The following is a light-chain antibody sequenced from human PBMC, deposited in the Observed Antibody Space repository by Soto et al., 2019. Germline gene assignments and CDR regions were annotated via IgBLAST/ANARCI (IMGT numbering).Light chain of an antibody. V-gene: IGLV2-14*01. CDR1: SRDVCGYNY. Sequence: QSVLTQPASVSGSPGQSITISCTGTSRDVCGYNYVSWYQQYPGKAPKLMIYAVSNRPSGVSDRFSGSKSGNTASLTISGLQAEDEADYYCSSWTTSSTPLYVFGTGTKVTV. CDR2: AVS. CDR3: SSWTTSSTPLYV. J-gene: IGLJ1*01.